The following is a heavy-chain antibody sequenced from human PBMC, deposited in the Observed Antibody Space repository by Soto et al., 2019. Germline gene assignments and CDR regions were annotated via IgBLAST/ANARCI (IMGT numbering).Heavy chain of an antibody. CDR1: GGTFSSYA. D-gene: IGHD6-13*01. J-gene: IGHJ6*02. V-gene: IGHV1-18*01. CDR2: IIPIFGNT. CDR3: ARRNIAAAGIATPYYYYGMDV. Sequence: ASVKVSCKASGGTFSSYAISWVRQAPGQGLEWMGGIIPIFGNTNYAQKLQGRVTMTTDTSTSTAYMELRSLRSDDTAVYYCARRNIAAAGIATPYYYYGMDVWGQGTTVTVSS.